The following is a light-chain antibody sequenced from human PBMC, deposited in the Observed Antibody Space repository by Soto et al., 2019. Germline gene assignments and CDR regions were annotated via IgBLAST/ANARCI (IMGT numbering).Light chain of an antibody. CDR3: QQYGDWPLT. CDR1: QSVGNN. Sequence: EIVLTQSPATLSVSPGERATLSCRASQSVGNNFAWYQQKPGQAPRLLLFATSTRATCVPARFSGSGSGTEFTLTISSLQSEDFAVYYCQQYGDWPLTFGGGAKVEIE. CDR2: ATS. J-gene: IGKJ4*01. V-gene: IGKV3-15*01.